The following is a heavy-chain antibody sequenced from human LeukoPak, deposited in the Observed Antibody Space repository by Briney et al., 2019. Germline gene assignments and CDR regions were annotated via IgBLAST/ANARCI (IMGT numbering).Heavy chain of an antibody. Sequence: SGGSLRLACAAAGFTFSSYGMGWVRQAAGKGREWGAFIREDGSNKYYADCVKGRFTMSRDNSKNTLYLQMNSLSAEDTAVYYCVADYWGQGTLVTVSS. CDR3: VADY. V-gene: IGHV3-30*02. J-gene: IGHJ4*02. CDR1: GFTFSSYG. CDR2: IREDGSNK.